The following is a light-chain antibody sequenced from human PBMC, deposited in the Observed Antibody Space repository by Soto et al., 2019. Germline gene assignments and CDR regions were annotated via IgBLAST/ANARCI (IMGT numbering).Light chain of an antibody. CDR2: KAS. V-gene: IGKV1-5*03. J-gene: IGKJ1*01. Sequence: DIQLTQSPVSLSASVGERVTITCRASQSISSWLAWYQQKSGKAPNLLIYKASYLQTGVPSRFSGSGSGTEFTLTISGLQTEDFATYYCQHYHSYPWTFGQGTKVEI. CDR1: QSISSW. CDR3: QHYHSYPWT.